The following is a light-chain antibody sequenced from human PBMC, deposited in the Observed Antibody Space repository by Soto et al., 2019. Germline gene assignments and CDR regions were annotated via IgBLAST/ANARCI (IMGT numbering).Light chain of an antibody. CDR1: SSNIGSNY. V-gene: IGLV1-47*02. CDR3: AAWDDSLSGWV. CDR2: SNN. J-gene: IGLJ3*02. Sequence: QSVLTQPPSASGTPGQRVTISWSGSSSNIGSNYVYCYQQLPGTAPKLLIYSNNQRPSGVPDRFSGSKSGTSASLAISGLRSEDEADYYCAAWDDSLSGWVFGGGTKLTVL.